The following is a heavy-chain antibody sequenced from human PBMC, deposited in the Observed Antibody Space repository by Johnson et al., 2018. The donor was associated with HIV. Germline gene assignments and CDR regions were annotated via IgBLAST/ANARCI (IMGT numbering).Heavy chain of an antibody. CDR3: ARGAMGNAFDI. CDR2: ISWNSGSI. D-gene: IGHD5-18*01. J-gene: IGHJ3*02. Sequence: VQLVESGGGLVQPGRSLRLSCAASGFTFDDYAMHWVRQAPGKGLEWVSGISWNSGSIGYADSVKGRFTISRENAKNSLYLQMNSLRAGDTAVYYCARGAMGNAFDIWGQGTMVTVSS. V-gene: IGHV3-9*01. CDR1: GFTFDDYA.